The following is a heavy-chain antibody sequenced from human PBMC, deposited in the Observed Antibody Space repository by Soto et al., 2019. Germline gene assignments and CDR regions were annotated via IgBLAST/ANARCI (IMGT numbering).Heavy chain of an antibody. CDR3: ARFVVVVAATPTRFDT. Sequence: NPXETLSLTCTVSGCSISSGDYYWSWIRQPPGKGLEWIGYIYYSGSTYYNPSLKSRVTISVDTSKNQFSLKLSSVTAADTAVYYCARFVVVVAATPTRFDTWGQGTLVTV. CDR1: GCSISSGDYY. V-gene: IGHV4-30-4*01. CDR2: IYYSGST. D-gene: IGHD2-15*01. J-gene: IGHJ5*02.